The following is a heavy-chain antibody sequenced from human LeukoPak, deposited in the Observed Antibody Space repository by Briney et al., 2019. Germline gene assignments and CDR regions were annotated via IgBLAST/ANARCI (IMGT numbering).Heavy chain of an antibody. CDR1: GFTFSSYG. V-gene: IGHV3-23*01. CDR2: ISGSGHRA. Sequence: GGSLRLSCAASGFTFSSYGVSWVRQAPGKGLEWVSGISGSGHRAYYADSVKGRFTISRDNSKSTLYLQMNSLRAEDTALYYCAKADSSSWYYLDYWGQGTLVTVSS. CDR3: AKADSSSWYYLDY. J-gene: IGHJ4*02. D-gene: IGHD6-13*01.